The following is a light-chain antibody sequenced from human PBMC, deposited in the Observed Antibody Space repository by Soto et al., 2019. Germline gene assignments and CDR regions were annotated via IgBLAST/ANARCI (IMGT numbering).Light chain of an antibody. CDR3: QQRYNWPIT. CDR2: ADS. CDR1: QSVSGY. V-gene: IGKV3-11*01. Sequence: EIVLTQSPATLSLSPEETATLSCRASQSVSGYIGWYQQKHGQSPRLLIYADSNRATGIPARFSGSGYGTDFNLTISSLEAEDFSVYYCQQRYNWPITFGQGTRLEIK. J-gene: IGKJ5*01.